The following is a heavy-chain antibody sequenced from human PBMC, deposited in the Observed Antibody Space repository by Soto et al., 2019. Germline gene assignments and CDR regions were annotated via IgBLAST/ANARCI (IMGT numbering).Heavy chain of an antibody. CDR2: IIPILGIA. CDR3: ASWDPGLDAFDI. CDR1: GGTFSSYT. J-gene: IGHJ3*02. V-gene: IGHV1-69*02. Sequence: SVKVYCKASGGTFSSYTISWVRQAPGQGLEWMGRIIPILGIANYAQKFQGRVTTTADKSTSTAYMELSSLRSEDTAVYYCASWDPGLDAFDIWDQGTRSPA. D-gene: IGHD1-26*01.